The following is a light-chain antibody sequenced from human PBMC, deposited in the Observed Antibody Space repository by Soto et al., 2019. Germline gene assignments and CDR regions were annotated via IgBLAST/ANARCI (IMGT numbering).Light chain of an antibody. J-gene: IGKJ1*01. CDR1: QSVNSNY. Sequence: IVLTQSPGTLSLSPGERATLSCGASQSVNSNYLAWYQQKPGQAPRLLIFGASIRVTGIPDRFIGSGSGTDFTLTISRXEPEDFAVYYCQHYVTSLTTFGQGTKVDIK. CDR3: QHYVTSLTT. CDR2: GAS. V-gene: IGKV3-20*01.